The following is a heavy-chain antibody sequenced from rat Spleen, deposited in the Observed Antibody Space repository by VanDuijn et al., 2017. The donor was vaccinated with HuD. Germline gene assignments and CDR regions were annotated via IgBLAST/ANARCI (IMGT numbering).Heavy chain of an antibody. CDR3: ARHTMAPFDY. D-gene: IGHD1-7*01. CDR2: ISYDGSST. J-gene: IGHJ2*01. Sequence: EVQLVESDGGLVQPGRSLKLSCAASGFTFSNYDMAWVRQAPTKGLEWVATISYDGSSTYYRDSVKGRFTISRDNAKSTLYLQMDSLRSEDTATYYCARHTMAPFDYWGQGVMVTVSS. V-gene: IGHV5-29*01. CDR1: GFTFSNYD.